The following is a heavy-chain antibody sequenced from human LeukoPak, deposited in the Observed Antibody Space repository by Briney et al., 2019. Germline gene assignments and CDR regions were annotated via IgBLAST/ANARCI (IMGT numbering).Heavy chain of an antibody. Sequence: SGPTLVNPTPTLTPTCTFSGFSLSTRGVGVGWIRQPPGKALEWLSLIYWNDDKRYSPSLKSRLTITKDTSKNQVVLTMTNMDPVDTATYYCAHSYCSSTSCYPSYNWFDPWGQGTLVTVSS. V-gene: IGHV2-5*01. D-gene: IGHD2-2*01. J-gene: IGHJ5*02. CDR3: AHSYCSSTSCYPSYNWFDP. CDR2: IYWNDDK. CDR1: GFSLSTRGVG.